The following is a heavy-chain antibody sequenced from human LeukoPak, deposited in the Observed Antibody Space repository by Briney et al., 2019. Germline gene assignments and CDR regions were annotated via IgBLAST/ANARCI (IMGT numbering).Heavy chain of an antibody. Sequence: GGSLRLSCAASGFTFSSYAMSWVRQAPGKGLEWVSAIDVSGGATYYADSVKGRFTISRDNSKNTLYLQMNSLRAGDTAAYHCAKSSRAATDSFDYWGQGTLVTVSS. CDR2: IDVSGGAT. J-gene: IGHJ4*02. CDR3: AKSSRAATDSFDY. CDR1: GFTFSSYA. V-gene: IGHV3-23*01. D-gene: IGHD2-21*01.